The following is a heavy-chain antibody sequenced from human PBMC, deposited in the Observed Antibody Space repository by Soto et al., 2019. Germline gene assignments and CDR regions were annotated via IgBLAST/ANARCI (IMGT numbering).Heavy chain of an antibody. CDR2: INPSGGST. CDR1: GYTFTRYY. CDR3: ARDRSGYYNDASDV. D-gene: IGHD5-12*01. J-gene: IGHJ3*01. Sequence: QVQLMQSGAEVKKPGASVKISCKASGYTFTRYYMHWVRQARGQGLEWRGIINPSGGSTTYAQKFQGRVTMTRDTSTRTVDMELSSLRSEDTAVYYCARDRSGYYNDASDVWGQGTMVTVSS. V-gene: IGHV1-46*01.